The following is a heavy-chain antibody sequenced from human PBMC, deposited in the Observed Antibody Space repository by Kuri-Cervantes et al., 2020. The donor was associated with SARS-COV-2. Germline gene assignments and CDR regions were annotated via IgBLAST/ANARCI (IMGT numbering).Heavy chain of an antibody. Sequence: ASVKVSCKASGYTLTSYAMHWVRQAPGQRLEWMGWINAGNGNTEYSQKFQGRVTITADESTSTAYMELSSLRSEDTAVYYCARKSSGWYYFDYWGQGTLVTVSS. CDR3: ARKSSGWYYFDY. CDR2: INAGNGNT. CDR1: GYTLTSYA. J-gene: IGHJ4*02. D-gene: IGHD6-19*01. V-gene: IGHV1-3*01.